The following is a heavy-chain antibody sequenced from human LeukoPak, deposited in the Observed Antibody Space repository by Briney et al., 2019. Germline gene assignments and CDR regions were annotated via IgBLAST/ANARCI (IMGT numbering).Heavy chain of an antibody. J-gene: IGHJ4*02. CDR2: ISPSNISS. D-gene: IGHD2-15*01. CDR3: AKDNGYCSGGSCYSFYGY. Sequence: PGGSLRLSCAASGFTFSNYAISWVRQAPGKGLEWVSSISPSNISSYYADSVKGRFTISRDNSKNTLYLQMNSLRAEDTAVYYCAKDNGYCSGGSCYSFYGYWGQGTLVTVSS. V-gene: IGHV3-23*01. CDR1: GFTFSNYA.